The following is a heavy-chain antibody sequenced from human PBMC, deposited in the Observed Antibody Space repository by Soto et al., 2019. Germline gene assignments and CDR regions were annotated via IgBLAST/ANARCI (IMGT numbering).Heavy chain of an antibody. CDR1: GGSISSGDYY. CDR3: ARVFVPAAGIDY. Sequence: SETLSLTCTVSGGSISSGDYYWSWIRQPPGKGLEWIGYIYYSGSTYYNPSLKSRVTISVDTSKNQFSLKLSSVTAADTAVYYCARVFVPAAGIDYWGQGTLVTVSS. CDR2: IYYSGST. D-gene: IGHD2-2*01. V-gene: IGHV4-30-4*01. J-gene: IGHJ4*02.